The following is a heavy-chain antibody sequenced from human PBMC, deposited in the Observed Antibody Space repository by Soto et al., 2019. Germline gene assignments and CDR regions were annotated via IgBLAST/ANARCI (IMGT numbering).Heavy chain of an antibody. CDR2: IHYSGTT. Sequence: SKTLSLTCTVSGGSISSSSYYWGLIRQPPGKGLEWIGNIHYSGTTYYNPSLKSRVTISVDTSKNQFSLKLSSVTAADTAVYYCARRRPYCSGSSCNYYYMDVWGKGTTVTVSS. D-gene: IGHD2-15*01. CDR1: GGSISSSSYY. V-gene: IGHV4-39*01. J-gene: IGHJ6*03. CDR3: ARRRPYCSGSSCNYYYMDV.